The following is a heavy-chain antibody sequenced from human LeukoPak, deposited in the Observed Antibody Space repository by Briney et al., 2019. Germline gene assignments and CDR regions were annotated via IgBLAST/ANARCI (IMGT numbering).Heavy chain of an antibody. J-gene: IGHJ4*02. D-gene: IGHD3-22*01. CDR1: GGSISSYY. CDR2: IYTSGST. CDR3: ARDPDYYDSSGHDY. Sequence: SETLSLTCTVSGGSISSYYWSWIPQPAGKGLEWIRRIYTSGSTNYNPSLKSRVTMSVDTSKNQFSLKLSSVTPADTAVYYCARDPDYYDSSGHDYWGQGTLVTVSS. V-gene: IGHV4-4*07.